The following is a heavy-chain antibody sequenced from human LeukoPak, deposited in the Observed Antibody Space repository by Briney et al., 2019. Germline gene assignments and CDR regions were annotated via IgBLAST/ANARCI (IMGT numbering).Heavy chain of an antibody. J-gene: IGHJ4*02. CDR3: ARDVGYYFDY. CDR1: GGSISSYH. CDR2: IYYSGST. Sequence: SETLSLTCTVSGGSISSYHWSWIRQPPGEGLEWIGYIYYSGSTNYNPSLKRRVTITVDTSKNQFSLKLSSATAADTAVYYCARDVGYYFDYWGQGTLVTVSS. V-gene: IGHV4-59*01.